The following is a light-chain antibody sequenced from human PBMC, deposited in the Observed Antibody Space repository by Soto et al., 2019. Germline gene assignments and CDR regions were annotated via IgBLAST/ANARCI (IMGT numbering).Light chain of an antibody. V-gene: IGLV2-14*03. CDR3: TSYTSSSTPFV. CDR2: EVS. J-gene: IGLJ1*01. Sequence: QSALTQPASVSGSPGQSITISCTGTSSDVGGYNYVSWYQQHPGKAPKLMIYEVSNRTSGVSIRFSGSKSGNTASLTISGLQAEDEADYYCTSYTSSSTPFVFGTGTKLTVL. CDR1: SSDVGGYNY.